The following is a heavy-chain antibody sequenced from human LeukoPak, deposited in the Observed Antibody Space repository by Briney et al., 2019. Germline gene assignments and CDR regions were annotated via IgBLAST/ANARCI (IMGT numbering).Heavy chain of an antibody. J-gene: IGHJ4*02. CDR2: INTNTGNP. V-gene: IGHV7-4-1*02. Sequence: ASVKVSCKASGYTFTSYYMHWVRQAPGQGLEWMGWINTNTGNPTYAQGFTGRFVFSLDTSVSTAYLQISSLKAEDTAVYYCANGDYAGGFDYWGQGTLVTVSS. CDR1: GYTFTSYY. D-gene: IGHD4-17*01. CDR3: ANGDYAGGFDY.